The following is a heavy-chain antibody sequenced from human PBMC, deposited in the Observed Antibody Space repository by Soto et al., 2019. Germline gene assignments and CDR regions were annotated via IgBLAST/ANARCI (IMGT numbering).Heavy chain of an antibody. V-gene: IGHV1-69*13. Sequence: SVKVSCKASGGPFSSYALSWVRQAPGQGLEWMGGIIPIFGTANYAQKFQGRVTITEDESTSTAYMELSSLTSKDTAVYYCARHHDSWGQGTLVTVSS. CDR3: ARHHDS. J-gene: IGHJ4*02. CDR2: IIPIFGTA. CDR1: GGPFSSYA.